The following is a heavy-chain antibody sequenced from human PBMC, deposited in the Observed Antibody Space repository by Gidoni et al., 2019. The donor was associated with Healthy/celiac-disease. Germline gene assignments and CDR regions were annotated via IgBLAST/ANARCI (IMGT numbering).Heavy chain of an antibody. J-gene: IGHJ6*02. D-gene: IGHD4-17*01. CDR2: IIPIFGTA. CDR1: GGTLSSYA. CDR3: AGKVTTSYYYGMDV. Sequence: QVQLVQSGADVKKPGSSVTLSCTASGGTLSSYAISWVRHAPGQGLEWMGGIIPIFGTANYAQKCQGRVTITAEESTSTAYMELSSLRSEDTAVYYCAGKVTTSYYYGMDVWGQGTTVTFS. V-gene: IGHV1-69*01.